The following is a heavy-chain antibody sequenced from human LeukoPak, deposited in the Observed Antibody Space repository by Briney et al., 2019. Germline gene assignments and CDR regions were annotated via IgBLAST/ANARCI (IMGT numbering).Heavy chain of an antibody. J-gene: IGHJ3*02. Sequence: PRGSLRLSCAASGFTFSNYAMHWVRQAPGKGLEWAAVISSDGNTKYYADSVKGRFTISRDNSINTLYLQMNSLRGDDTAIYYCARRRIVGSTDDAFDIWGQGTMVTLSS. CDR2: ISSDGNTK. V-gene: IGHV3-30-3*01. CDR1: GFTFSNYA. D-gene: IGHD1-26*01. CDR3: ARRRIVGSTDDAFDI.